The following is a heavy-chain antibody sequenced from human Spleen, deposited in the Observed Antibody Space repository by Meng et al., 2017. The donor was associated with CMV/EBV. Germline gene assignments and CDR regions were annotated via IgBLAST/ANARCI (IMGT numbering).Heavy chain of an antibody. D-gene: IGHD6-19*01. CDR1: GFRFTGNY. CDR3: ARTQWHVGYFDN. CDR2: IHYTGST. J-gene: IGHJ4*02. V-gene: IGHV4-34*01. Sequence: SQTLSLTCATSGFRFTGNYVSWLRQPPGKGLEWIGSIHYTGSTNYNPSLKTRVSISEDTSKNEFSLTLTSVTAADTAVYYCARTQWHVGYFDNWGQGTLVTVSS.